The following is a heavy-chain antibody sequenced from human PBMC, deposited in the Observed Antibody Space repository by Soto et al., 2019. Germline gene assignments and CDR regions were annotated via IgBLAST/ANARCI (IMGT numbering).Heavy chain of an antibody. D-gene: IGHD1-26*01. CDR3: AKNRGSGSYTNWNFDV. J-gene: IGHJ2*01. V-gene: IGHV3-23*01. CDR2: IHGGGDYT. CDR1: GFTFSNYA. Sequence: EVQVLESGGGLVQPGGSLRLSCAASGFTFSNYAMSWVRQAPGKGLEWVSTIHGGGDYTHCTDSVKGRFTISRDNSRNTLFLQMNSLRAEDTAVYYCAKNRGSGSYTNWNFDVWGRGTLVTVSS.